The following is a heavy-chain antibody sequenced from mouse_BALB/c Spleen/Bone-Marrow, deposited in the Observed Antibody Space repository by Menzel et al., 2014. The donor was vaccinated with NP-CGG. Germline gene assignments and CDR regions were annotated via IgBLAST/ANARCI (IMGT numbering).Heavy chain of an antibody. V-gene: IGHV5-6*02. CDR1: GFTFSSYG. CDR2: ISSGGSYT. D-gene: IGHD2-4*01. Sequence: EVKLEESGGDLVKPGGSLKLSCEASGFTFSSYGVSWVRQTPDKRLEWVATISSGGSYTYYPDSVKGRFTISRGNAKNTLYLQMSSLKSEDTAMYYCARRDYDYDGPWFAYWGQGTLVTVSA. J-gene: IGHJ3*01. CDR3: ARRDYDYDGPWFAY.